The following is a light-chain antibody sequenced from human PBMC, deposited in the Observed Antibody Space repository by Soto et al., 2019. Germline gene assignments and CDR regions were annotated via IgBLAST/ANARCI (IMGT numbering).Light chain of an antibody. CDR3: LQDYGYPRT. Sequence: GDRVTITCRASQDIRDEVGWYQQKPGKAPKLLISAASNLQSGVPSRFSGSGSATDFTLTISSLQPEDFATYYCLQDYGYPRTFGQGTKVESK. V-gene: IGKV1-6*01. CDR2: AAS. J-gene: IGKJ1*01. CDR1: QDIRDE.